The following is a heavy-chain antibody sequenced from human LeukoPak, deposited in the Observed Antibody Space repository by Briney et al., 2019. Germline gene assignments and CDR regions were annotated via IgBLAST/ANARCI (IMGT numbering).Heavy chain of an antibody. Sequence: ASVKVSCKASGYTFTSYGISWVRQAPGQGLEWMGWISAYNGNTNYAQKLQGRVTMTTDTSPSTAYMELRSLRSDDTAVYYCARDDHYDYVWGSYRPANWFDPWGQGTLVTVSS. CDR1: GYTFTSYG. CDR3: ARDDHYDYVWGSYRPANWFDP. V-gene: IGHV1-18*01. CDR2: ISAYNGNT. J-gene: IGHJ5*02. D-gene: IGHD3-16*02.